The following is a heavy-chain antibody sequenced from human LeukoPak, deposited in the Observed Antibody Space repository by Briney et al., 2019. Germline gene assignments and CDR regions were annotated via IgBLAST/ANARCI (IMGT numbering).Heavy chain of an antibody. CDR3: ARLTGDFVGYDY. D-gene: IGHD2-21*02. V-gene: IGHV3-73*01. CDR2: IKSKADTYAT. J-gene: IGHJ4*02. Sequence: TGGSLRLSCTASGLIFSDSAIHWVRQASVKGLEWVGRIKSKADTYATAYAASVKDRFTISRDDSKNTAYLQMNSLKTEDTAVYYCARLTGDFVGYDYWGQGTLVTVSS. CDR1: GLIFSDSA.